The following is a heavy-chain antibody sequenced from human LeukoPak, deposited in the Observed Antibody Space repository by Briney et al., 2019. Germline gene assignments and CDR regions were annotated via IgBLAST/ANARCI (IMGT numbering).Heavy chain of an antibody. D-gene: IGHD3-16*01. V-gene: IGHV3-23*01. J-gene: IGHJ4*02. CDR1: GFTFNTYS. CDR2: ISRSGEST. CDR3: AKDYAVGSIDY. Sequence: GGSLRLSCEASGFTFNTYSMNWARQAPGKGLEWVSSISRSGESTFYADSVRGRFTISRDNSKNTVSLQMESLRAEDTALYYCAKDYAVGSIDYWGQGTLVTVSS.